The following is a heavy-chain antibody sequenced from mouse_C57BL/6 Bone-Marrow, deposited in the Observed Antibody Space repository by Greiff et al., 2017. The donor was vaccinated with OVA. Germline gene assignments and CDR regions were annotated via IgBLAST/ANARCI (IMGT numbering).Heavy chain of an antibody. D-gene: IGHD4-1*01. J-gene: IGHJ2*01. CDR2: IDPTDTYT. Sequence: QVQLQQSGAELAKPGASVKLSCKASGYTFTSYWMQWVKQRPGQGLEWIGEIDPTDTYTNYNQKFKGKATLTVDTSSSTAYMQLSSLTADDSAVYYCATGFDYWGKGTTLTVSS. CDR3: ATGFDY. CDR1: GYTFTSYW. V-gene: IGHV1-50*01.